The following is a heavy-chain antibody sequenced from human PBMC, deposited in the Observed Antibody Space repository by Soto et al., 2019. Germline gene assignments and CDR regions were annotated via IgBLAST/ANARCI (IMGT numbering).Heavy chain of an antibody. V-gene: IGHV3-30*18. D-gene: IGHD1-1*01. CDR3: AKSVYNWNDGFFDS. J-gene: IGHJ4*02. CDR1: GFTFSSYG. CDR2: ISYDEINK. Sequence: VQLVECGGGVVQPGRSLRRSCAVSGFTFSSYGMHWVRQAPGKGLEWVAIISYDEINKYYADSVKGRFTISRDNSKNTLYLQMNSLRAEDTAVYYCAKSVYNWNDGFFDSWGQGTLVTVSS.